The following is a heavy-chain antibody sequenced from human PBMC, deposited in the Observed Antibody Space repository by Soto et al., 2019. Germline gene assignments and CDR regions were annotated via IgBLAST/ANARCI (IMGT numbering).Heavy chain of an antibody. V-gene: IGHV3-48*02. J-gene: IGHJ4*01. CDR3: ARDMGQWVETFDY. CDR2: ISTSSSPR. D-gene: IGHD6-19*01. Sequence: GGSLRLSCAASGFTFRHYSMHWVRQAPGKGLEWVAYISTSSSPRYYADSVKGRFTISRDNDWKSIYLEMSSLRDEDTAIYYCARDMGQWVETFDYWGHGTLVTVSS. CDR1: GFTFRHYS.